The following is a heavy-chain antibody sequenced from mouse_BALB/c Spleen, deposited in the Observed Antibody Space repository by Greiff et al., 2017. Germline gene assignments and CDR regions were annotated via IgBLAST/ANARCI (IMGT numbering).Heavy chain of an antibody. CDR2: ISSGGST. CDR3: ARGTGLRLRYFDV. J-gene: IGHJ1*01. Sequence: EVQGVESGGGLVKPGGSLKLSCAAFGFTFSSYAMSWVRQTPEKRLEWVASISSGGSTYYPDSVKGRFTISRDNARNILYLQMSSLRSEDTAMYYCARGTGLRLRYFDVWGAGTTVTVSS. D-gene: IGHD1-2*01. V-gene: IGHV5-6-5*01. CDR1: GFTFSSYA.